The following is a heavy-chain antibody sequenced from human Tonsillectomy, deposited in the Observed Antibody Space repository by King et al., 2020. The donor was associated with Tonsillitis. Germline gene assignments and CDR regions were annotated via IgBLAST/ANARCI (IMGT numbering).Heavy chain of an antibody. CDR1: GYIFTKYG. V-gene: IGHV7-4-1*02. J-gene: IGHJ4*02. CDR3: ARDLGAASGKIDS. CDR2: INTNSGKP. D-gene: IGHD6-13*01. Sequence: VQLVQSGSELKKPGASVKVSCKASGYIFTKYGINWVRQAPGQGLEWMGWINTNSGKPTYAQDFTGRFVFSVDSSVSTAFLHFNSLRAEDTAVYYCARDLGAASGKIDSWGQGTLVTVSS.